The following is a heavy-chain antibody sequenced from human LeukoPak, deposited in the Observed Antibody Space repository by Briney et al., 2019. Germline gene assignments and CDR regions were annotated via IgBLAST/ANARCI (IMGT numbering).Heavy chain of an antibody. D-gene: IGHD6-6*01. V-gene: IGHV3-30-3*01. CDR1: GFTYSTYA. Sequence: PGGSLRLSCAASGFTYSTYAIHWVRQAPGKGLEWVALISYDGSNKYYADSVKGRFTISRDNSKNTLYLQMNSLRAEDTAVYYCARATIAAPPGYWGQGILVTVSS. CDR3: ARATIAAPPGY. J-gene: IGHJ4*02. CDR2: ISYDGSNK.